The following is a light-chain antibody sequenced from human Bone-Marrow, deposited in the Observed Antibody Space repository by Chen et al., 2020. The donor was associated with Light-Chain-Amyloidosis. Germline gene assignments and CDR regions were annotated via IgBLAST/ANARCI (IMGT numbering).Light chain of an antibody. CDR1: SSDVGGYNY. CDR3: SSYSVTSPLVV. J-gene: IGLJ2*01. CDR2: EVT. Sequence: QSALTQPASVSGSPGQSITIPCTGTSSDVGGYNYVSWYQQHPGKAPKVMIYEVTNRPSGVSNRFSGSKSGNTASLTISGLQAEDEADYYCSSYSVTSPLVVFGGGTKLTVL. V-gene: IGLV2-14*01.